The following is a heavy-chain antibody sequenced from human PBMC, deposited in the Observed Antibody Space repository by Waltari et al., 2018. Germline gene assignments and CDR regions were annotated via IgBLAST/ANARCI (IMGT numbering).Heavy chain of an antibody. CDR2: IKQNGREK. Sequence: EVQLVESGGGLVQPGGSLRLSCVGSGFPFSPYWMSWVRHPPGKGLEWVANIKQNGREKSYVDSVKGRFIISRDDAQNSLYLQLNSLRAEDTAVYYCARRRGGGYWYFDLWGRGTLVTVSS. CDR1: GFPFSPYW. D-gene: IGHD2-15*01. V-gene: IGHV3-7*01. J-gene: IGHJ2*01. CDR3: ARRRGGGYWYFDL.